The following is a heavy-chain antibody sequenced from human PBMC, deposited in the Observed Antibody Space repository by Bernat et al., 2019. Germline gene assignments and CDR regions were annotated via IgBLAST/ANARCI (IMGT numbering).Heavy chain of an antibody. Sequence: EVQLVESGGGLVQPGGSLRLSCAASGFTVSSNYMSWVRQAPGKGLEWVSVIYSGGSTYYADSVKGRFTISRDNSKNTLYLQMNSLRAEDTAVYYCARDPINPAFTPAYWFDPWGQGTLVTVSS. CDR2: IYSGGST. CDR1: GFTVSSNY. V-gene: IGHV3-66*01. J-gene: IGHJ5*02. CDR3: ARDPINPAFTPAYWFDP.